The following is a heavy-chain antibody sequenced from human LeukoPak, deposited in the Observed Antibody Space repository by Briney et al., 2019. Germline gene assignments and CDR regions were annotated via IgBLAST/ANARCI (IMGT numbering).Heavy chain of an antibody. J-gene: IGHJ6*03. CDR3: AKDRPWGVTTRYYYYYMDV. CDR1: GFTFSIYS. Sequence: GGSLRLSCAASGFTFSIYSMSWVRLAPGKGLEWVSAISGSGGSTYYADSVKGRFTISRDNSKNILYLQMDGLRAEDTAVYYCAKDRPWGVTTRYYYYYMDVWGEGTTVTVSS. V-gene: IGHV3-23*01. CDR2: ISGSGGST. D-gene: IGHD3-10*01.